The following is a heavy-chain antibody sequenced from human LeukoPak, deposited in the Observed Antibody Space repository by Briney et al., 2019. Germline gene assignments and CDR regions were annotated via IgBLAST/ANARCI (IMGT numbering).Heavy chain of an antibody. V-gene: IGHV6-1*01. CDR2: TYYRSNWYN. CDR1: GDSVSSNSAA. Sequence: SQTLSLTCAISGDSVSSNSAAWNWIRQSPSRGLEWLGRTYYRSNWYNDYAVSLKSRITINPDTSKNHFSLQLNSVTPEDTAVYYCARGWESYSSSLDYWGQGTLVTVSS. CDR3: ARGWESYSSSLDY. J-gene: IGHJ4*02. D-gene: IGHD6-13*01.